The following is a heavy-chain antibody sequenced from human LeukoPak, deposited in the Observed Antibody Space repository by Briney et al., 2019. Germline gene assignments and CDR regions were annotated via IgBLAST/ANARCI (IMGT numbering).Heavy chain of an antibody. CDR2: IYNDGST. CDR1: GFTFSANY. J-gene: IGHJ4*02. D-gene: IGHD2-2*01. Sequence: EGSLRLSCATSGFTFSANYMTWVRQAPGKGRVGVSVIYNDGSTYYADSVKGRFTISRDNSKNTLYLRMNSLRAEDTAVYYCARESPGQLREFWGQGTQVTVS. V-gene: IGHV3-53*01. CDR3: ARESPGQLREF.